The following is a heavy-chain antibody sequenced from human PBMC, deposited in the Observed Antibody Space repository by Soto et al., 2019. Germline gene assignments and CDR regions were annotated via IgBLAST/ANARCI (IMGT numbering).Heavy chain of an antibody. V-gene: IGHV1-18*04. J-gene: IGHJ4*02. Sequence: QVQLVQSGGEVKKPGASVNVSCKASGYTFTRYGICWVRQAPGQGLEWMGWVSSNNGNTEYAQKIQDRVTMTTDTSTNTAYLELRNLRSDDTAIYSCARDGGFSRGCDFWGQGTLLTVSS. CDR1: GYTFTRYG. D-gene: IGHD5-18*01. CDR2: VSSNNGNT. CDR3: ARDGGFSRGCDF.